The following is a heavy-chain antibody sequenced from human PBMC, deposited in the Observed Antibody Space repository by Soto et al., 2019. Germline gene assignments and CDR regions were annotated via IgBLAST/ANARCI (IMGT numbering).Heavy chain of an antibody. CDR3: AVIPYPYYYYGMDV. V-gene: IGHV3-11*01. Sequence: GWSLRLSCAASGCTFSDYYMSWIRQAPGKGLEWISYISSSGSTIYYADSVKGRFTISRDNAKNSLYLQMNSLRAEDTAVYYCAVIPYPYYYYGMDVWGQGTTVPVSS. D-gene: IGHD3-16*01. CDR1: GCTFSDYY. J-gene: IGHJ6*02. CDR2: ISSSGSTI.